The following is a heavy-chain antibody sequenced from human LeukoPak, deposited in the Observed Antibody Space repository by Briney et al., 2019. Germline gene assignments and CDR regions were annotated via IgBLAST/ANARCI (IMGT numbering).Heavy chain of an antibody. CDR2: IYHSGST. CDR3: ARERAYSNYDY. J-gene: IGHJ4*02. CDR1: GGSISSGGYY. V-gene: IGHV4-30-2*01. D-gene: IGHD4-11*01. Sequence: PSQTLSLTCTVSGGSISSGGYYWSWIRQPPGKGLVWIGYIYHSGSTYYNPSLKSRVTISVDRSMNQFSLKLSSVTAADTAVYYCARERAYSNYDYWGQGTLVTVSS.